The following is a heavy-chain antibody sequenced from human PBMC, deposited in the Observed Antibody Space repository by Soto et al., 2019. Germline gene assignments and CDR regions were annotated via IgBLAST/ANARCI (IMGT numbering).Heavy chain of an antibody. CDR3: AKQHGAWPSNWLDA. CDR2: IWYDGSNK. Sequence: GGSLRLSCAASGFTFSSYGMHWVRQAPGKGLEWVAVIWYDGSNKYYADSVKGRFTISRDNSKNTLYLQMNSLRAEDTAVYYCAKQHGAWPSNWLDAWGQGALVTVSS. J-gene: IGHJ5*02. V-gene: IGHV3-33*06. CDR1: GFTFSSYG.